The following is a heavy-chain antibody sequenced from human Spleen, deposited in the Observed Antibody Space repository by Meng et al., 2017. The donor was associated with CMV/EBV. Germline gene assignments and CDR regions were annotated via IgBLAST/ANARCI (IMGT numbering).Heavy chain of an antibody. CDR1: SYTFNTYG. CDR2: ISPYNGNT. Sequence: ASVKVSCKASSYTFNTYGITWVRQAPGQGLECVGWISPYNGNTNYAQKFRGRVTMTTDTSTSTAYMELRSLRFDDTAVYYCARMGRNKYGEDNWFDPWGQGTLVTVS. D-gene: IGHD7-27*01. V-gene: IGHV1-18*01. CDR3: ARMGRNKYGEDNWFDP. J-gene: IGHJ5*02.